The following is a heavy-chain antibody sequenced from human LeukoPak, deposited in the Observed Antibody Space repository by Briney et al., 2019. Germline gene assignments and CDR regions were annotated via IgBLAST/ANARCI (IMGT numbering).Heavy chain of an antibody. CDR3: ARGLGKQWLVREYYFDY. CDR1: GYTFTSYD. V-gene: IGHV1-8*01. CDR2: MNPNSGNT. J-gene: IGHJ4*02. D-gene: IGHD6-19*01. Sequence: ASVKVSCKASGYTFTSYDINWVRQATGQGLEWMGWMNPNSGNTGYAQKFQGRVTMTRNTSISTAYMELSSLRSEDTAVYYCARGLGKQWLVREYYFDYWGQGTLVTVSS.